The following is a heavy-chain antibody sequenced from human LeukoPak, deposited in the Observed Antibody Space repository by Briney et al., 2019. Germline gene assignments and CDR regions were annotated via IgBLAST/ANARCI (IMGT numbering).Heavy chain of an antibody. CDR3: ARHQTTVTTYAYYYYGMDV. CDR2: IIPIFGTA. Sequence: GSSVKVSCKASGGTFSSYAISWVRQAPGQGLEWMGGIIPIFGTANYAQKFQGRVTITTDESTSTAYMELSSLRSEDTAVYYCARHQTTVTTYAYYYYGMDVWGQGTTVTVSS. D-gene: IGHD4-17*01. CDR1: GGTFSSYA. V-gene: IGHV1-69*05. J-gene: IGHJ6*02.